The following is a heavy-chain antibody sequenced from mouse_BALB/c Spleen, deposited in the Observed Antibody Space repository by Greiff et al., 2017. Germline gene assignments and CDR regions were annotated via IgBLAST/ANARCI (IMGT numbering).Heavy chain of an antibody. Sequence: VKVVESAAELARPGASVKMSCKASGYTFTSYTMHWVKQRPGQGLEWIGYINTSSGYTEYNQKFKDKTTLTADKSSSTADMQLSSLTSEDSAVYYCARDYYGYVGYWGQGTTLTVSS. CDR2: INTSSGYT. J-gene: IGHJ2*01. D-gene: IGHD1-2*01. CDR1: GYTFTSYT. CDR3: ARDYYGYVGY. V-gene: IGHV1-4*02.